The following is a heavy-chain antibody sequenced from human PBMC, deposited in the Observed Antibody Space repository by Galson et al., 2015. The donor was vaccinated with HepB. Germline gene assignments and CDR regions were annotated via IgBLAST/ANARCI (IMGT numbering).Heavy chain of an antibody. Sequence: SLRLSCAASGFTFSSYAMSWVRQAPGKGLEWVSAISGSGGSTYYADSVKGRFTISRDNSKNTLYLQMNSLRAEDTAVYYCAKLVSPALLYYYDSSSIDYWGQGTLVTVSS. CDR1: GFTFSSYA. CDR2: ISGSGGST. V-gene: IGHV3-23*01. CDR3: AKLVSPALLYYYDSSSIDY. J-gene: IGHJ4*02. D-gene: IGHD3-22*01.